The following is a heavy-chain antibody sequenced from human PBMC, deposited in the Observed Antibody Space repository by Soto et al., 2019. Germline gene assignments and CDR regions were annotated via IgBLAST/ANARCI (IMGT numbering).Heavy chain of an antibody. CDR3: AREGGYCSGGSCYPFY. J-gene: IGHJ4*02. V-gene: IGHV4-34*01. CDR2: INHSGST. Sequence: QVQLQQWGAGLLKPSETLSLTCAVYGGSFSGYYWSWIRQPPGKGLEWIGEINHSGSTNYNPSLKSRVTISVDTSKNQCSLKLISVTAADTAVYYCAREGGYCSGGSCYPFYWGQGTLVTVSS. D-gene: IGHD2-15*01. CDR1: GGSFSGYY.